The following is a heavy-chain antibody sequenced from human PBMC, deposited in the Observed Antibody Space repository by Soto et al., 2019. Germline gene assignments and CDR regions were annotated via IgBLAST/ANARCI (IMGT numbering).Heavy chain of an antibody. D-gene: IGHD3-22*01. J-gene: IGHJ4*02. CDR2: ISAGGDST. CDR3: ARRV. Sequence: EVKVLESGGGLVQPGGSLRLSCATSGFTFSLYPMNWVRQAPGKGLEWVSGISAGGDSTYYADSVKGRFTIFRDNSKXXXXXXXXXXXXXXXXVYYCARRVWGQGTLVTVSS. V-gene: IGHV3-23*01. CDR1: GFTFSLYP.